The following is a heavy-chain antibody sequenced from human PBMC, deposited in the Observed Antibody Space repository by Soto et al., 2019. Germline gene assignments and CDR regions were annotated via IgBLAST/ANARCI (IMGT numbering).Heavy chain of an antibody. J-gene: IGHJ4*02. CDR2: IYYSGST. CDR1: GGSISSGGYY. D-gene: IGHD3-3*01. V-gene: IGHV4-31*03. Sequence: SETLSLTCTVSGGSISSGGYYWSWIRQHPGKGLEWIGYIYYSGSTYYNPSLKSRVTISVDTSKNQFSLKLSSVTAADTAVYYCARALSIFGVVIVDYWGQGTLVTVSS. CDR3: ARALSIFGVVIVDY.